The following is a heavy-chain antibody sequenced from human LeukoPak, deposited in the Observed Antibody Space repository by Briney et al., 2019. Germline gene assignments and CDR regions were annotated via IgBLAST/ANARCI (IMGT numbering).Heavy chain of an antibody. CDR1: GFTFTDYF. V-gene: IGHV3-11*01. CDR2: ISISGSTI. J-gene: IGHJ4*02. CDR3: AKSDYYDSSGYLYYFDY. D-gene: IGHD3-22*01. Sequence: GGSLRLSCAASGFTFTDYFMNWIRQAPGKGLEWVSSISISGSTIYYADSVKGRFTISRDNSKNSLYLQMNSLRAEDTALYYCAKSDYYDSSGYLYYFDYWGQGTLVTVSS.